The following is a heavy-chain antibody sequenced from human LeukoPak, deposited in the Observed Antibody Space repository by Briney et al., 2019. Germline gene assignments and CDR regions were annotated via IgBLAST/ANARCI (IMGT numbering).Heavy chain of an antibody. D-gene: IGHD3-10*01. CDR1: GYTFTSYD. Sequence: ASVKVSCKASGYTFTSYDINWVRQATGQGLKWMGWMNPNSGNTGYAQKFQGRVTMTRNTSISTAYMELSSLRSEDTAVYYCARADYRSNLWFGELGDYYYGMDVWGQGTTVTVSS. CDR3: ARADYRSNLWFGELGDYYYGMDV. J-gene: IGHJ6*02. V-gene: IGHV1-8*01. CDR2: MNPNSGNT.